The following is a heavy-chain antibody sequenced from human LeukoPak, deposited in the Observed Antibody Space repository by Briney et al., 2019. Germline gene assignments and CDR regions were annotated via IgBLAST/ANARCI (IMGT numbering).Heavy chain of an antibody. CDR1: GFTFSHYG. CDR3: AKDAQRGFDYSNSLQN. V-gene: IGHV3-33*06. Sequence: PGGSLRLPCAASGFTFSHYGMHWVRQTPGAGLEWVAVIWSDGSDKYYAKSVKGRFTISRDNSKNSLFLQMNSLRAEDTAVYYCAKDAQRGFDYSNSLQNWGQGILVTVSS. D-gene: IGHD4-11*01. CDR2: IWSDGSDK. J-gene: IGHJ1*01.